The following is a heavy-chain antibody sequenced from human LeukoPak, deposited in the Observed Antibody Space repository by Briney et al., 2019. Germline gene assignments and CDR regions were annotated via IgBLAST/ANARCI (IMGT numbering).Heavy chain of an antibody. Sequence: GGSLRLSCAASGFTFSSYSMNWVRQAPGKGLEWVSSISSSSSYIYYADSVKGRFTISRDNAKNSLYLQMNSLRAEDTALYYCAKAESLDSSGYYAAFDIWGQGTMVTVSS. CDR1: GFTFSSYS. V-gene: IGHV3-21*04. J-gene: IGHJ3*02. CDR3: AKAESLDSSGYYAAFDI. CDR2: ISSSSSYI. D-gene: IGHD3-22*01.